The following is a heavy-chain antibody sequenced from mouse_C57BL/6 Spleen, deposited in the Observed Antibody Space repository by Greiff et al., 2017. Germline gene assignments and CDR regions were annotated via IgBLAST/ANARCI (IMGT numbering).Heavy chain of an antibody. J-gene: IGHJ3*01. D-gene: IGHD2-13*01. CDR1: GFSLTSYG. CDR2: IWGDGRT. CDR3: AKPAEIYYGVWFAY. Sequence: VKLMESGPGLVAPSQSLSITCTVSGFSLTSYGVSWVRQPPGKGLEWLGVIWGDGRTNYHSALISRLSISKDNSKSQVFLKLNSLQTDDTATYYCAKPAEIYYGVWFAYWGQGTLVTVSA. V-gene: IGHV2-3*01.